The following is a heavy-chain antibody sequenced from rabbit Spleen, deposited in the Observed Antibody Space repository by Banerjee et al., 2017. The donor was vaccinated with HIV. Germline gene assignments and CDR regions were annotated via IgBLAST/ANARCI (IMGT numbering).Heavy chain of an antibody. J-gene: IGHJ4*01. CDR3: ARDLVAVIGWNFNL. CDR2: INIVTGKS. Sequence: QSLEESGGDLVKPGASLTLTCTASGVSFSSRSYMCWVRQAPGKGLEWITCINIVTGKSVYARWAKGRFTMSRTSSTTVTLQMTSLTAADTATYFCARDLVAVIGWNFNLWGPGTLVTVS. CDR1: GVSFSSRSY. D-gene: IGHD1-1*01. V-gene: IGHV1S40*01.